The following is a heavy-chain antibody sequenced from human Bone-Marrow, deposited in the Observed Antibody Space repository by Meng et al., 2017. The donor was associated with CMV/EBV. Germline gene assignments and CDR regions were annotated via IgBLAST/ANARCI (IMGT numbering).Heavy chain of an antibody. Sequence: SETLSLTCSVSGYSISSGYYWGWVRQPPGKGLEWIGSIYHSGSTYYNPSLKSRVTISVDTSKNQFSLKLSSVTAADTAVYYCARARFDYWGQGTLVTVSS. CDR2: IYHSGST. J-gene: IGHJ4*02. CDR3: ARARFDY. V-gene: IGHV4-38-2*02. CDR1: GYSISSGYY.